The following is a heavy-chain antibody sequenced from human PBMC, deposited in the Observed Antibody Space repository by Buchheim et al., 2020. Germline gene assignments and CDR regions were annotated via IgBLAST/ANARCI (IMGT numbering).Heavy chain of an antibody. V-gene: IGHV3-48*04. CDR2: ISSSSSTI. J-gene: IGHJ4*02. CDR3: ARAIRLTQAARRPFDY. D-gene: IGHD6-6*01. CDR1: GFTFSSYS. Sequence: EVQLVESGGGLVQPGGSLRLSCAASGFTFSSYSMNWVRQAPGKGLEWVSYISSSSSTIYYADSVKGRFTISRDNAKNSLYLQMNSLRAEDTAVYYCARAIRLTQAARRPFDYWGRGTL.